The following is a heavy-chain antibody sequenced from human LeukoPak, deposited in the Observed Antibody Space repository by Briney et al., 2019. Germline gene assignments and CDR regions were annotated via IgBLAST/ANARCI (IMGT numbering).Heavy chain of an antibody. CDR1: GFTFSSYG. J-gene: IGHJ3*02. CDR3: ASSLDYGDYVAFDI. D-gene: IGHD4-17*01. Sequence: GGSLGLSCAASGFTFSSYGMHWVRQAPGKGLEWVAVIWYDGSNKYYADSVKGRFTISRDNSKNTLYLQMNSLRAEDTAVYYCASSLDYGDYVAFDIWGQGTMVTVSS. V-gene: IGHV3-33*01. CDR2: IWYDGSNK.